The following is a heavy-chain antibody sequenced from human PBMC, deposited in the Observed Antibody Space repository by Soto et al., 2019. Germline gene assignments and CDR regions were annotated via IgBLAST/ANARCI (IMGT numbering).Heavy chain of an antibody. CDR1: GYTFTSYY. V-gene: IGHV1-46*03. CDR2: INPSGGST. D-gene: IGHD3-10*01. CDR3: ARERAMVRGALGY. J-gene: IGHJ4*02. Sequence: QVQLVQSGAEVKKPGASVKVTCKASGYTFTSYYMHWVRQAPGQGLEWMGIINPSGGSTSYAQKFQGRVTMTRDTYTSTVYMELSSLRSEDTAVYYCARERAMVRGALGYWGQGTLVTVSS.